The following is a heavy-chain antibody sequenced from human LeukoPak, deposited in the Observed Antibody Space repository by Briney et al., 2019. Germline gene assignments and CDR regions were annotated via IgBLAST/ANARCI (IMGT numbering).Heavy chain of an antibody. J-gene: IGHJ5*02. Sequence: PGGSLRLSCAASGFIFSSYGMHWVRQAPDKGLEWVAFIRYDGTNKYYVDSVKGRFTISRDNAKNTLYLQMNSLRAEDTAVYYCANGLLAVAGTGGVEGVSWGQGTLVTVSS. D-gene: IGHD6-19*01. CDR1: GFIFSSYG. CDR2: IRYDGTNK. V-gene: IGHV3-30*02. CDR3: ANGLLAVAGTGGVEGVS.